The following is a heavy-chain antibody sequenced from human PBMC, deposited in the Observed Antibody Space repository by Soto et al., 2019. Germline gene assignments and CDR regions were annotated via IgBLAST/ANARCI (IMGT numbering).Heavy chain of an antibody. CDR3: ARDAAYCGGDCYSSRAFDI. D-gene: IGHD2-21*02. J-gene: IGHJ3*02. Sequence: QVQLVQSGAEVKKPGSSVKVSCKASGGTFSSYAISWVRQAPGQGLEWMGGIIPIRGTANYAQKFQGRVTITEDESTSTAYMELSSLRSEDTAVYYCARDAAYCGGDCYSSRAFDIWGQGTMVTVSS. CDR1: GGTFSSYA. CDR2: IIPIRGTA. V-gene: IGHV1-69*01.